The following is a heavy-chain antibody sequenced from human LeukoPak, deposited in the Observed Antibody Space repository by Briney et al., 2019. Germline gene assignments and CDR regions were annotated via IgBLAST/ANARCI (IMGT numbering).Heavy chain of an antibody. D-gene: IGHD2-2*01. Sequence: SETLSLACTVSGASIHDDHFTWIRQPPGRGLEWIGFVYYRGSAKYNPSLESRVTISVDTSKKQISLILKSVTAADTAVYYCGRNFEASSTWYIQYWGQGSLVTVSS. V-gene: IGHV4-59*12. CDR1: GASIHDDH. CDR3: GRNFEASSTWYIQY. J-gene: IGHJ1*01. CDR2: VYYRGSA.